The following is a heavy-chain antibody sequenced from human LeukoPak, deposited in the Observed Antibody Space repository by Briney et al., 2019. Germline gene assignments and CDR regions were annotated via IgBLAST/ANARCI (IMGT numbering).Heavy chain of an antibody. V-gene: IGHV1-18*01. Sequence: ASVKVSCKASGYTFTSYGITWVRQAPGQGLEWMGWISGYNGNTNYAQKFQGRVTMTRDTSTSTVYMELSSLRSEDTAVYYCARRISRRDGYNEYYFDYWGQGTLVTVSS. CDR1: GYTFTSYG. J-gene: IGHJ4*02. D-gene: IGHD5-24*01. CDR2: ISGYNGNT. CDR3: ARRISRRDGYNEYYFDY.